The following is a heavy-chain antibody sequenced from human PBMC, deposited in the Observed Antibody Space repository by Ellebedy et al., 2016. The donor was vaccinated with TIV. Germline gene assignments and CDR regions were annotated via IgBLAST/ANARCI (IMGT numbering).Heavy chain of an antibody. D-gene: IGHD4-17*01. CDR3: ATDGSYGDYRSPTHACVI. J-gene: IGHJ3*02. V-gene: IGHV3-7*03. CDR1: GFSFTSYW. CDR2: INQDGSGK. Sequence: GGSLRLSCAASGFSFTSYWMSWVRQAPGKGLEWVSNINQDGSGKYSVDSVKGRFTISRDNAKESLFLQMNSLRAEDTAIYYCATDGSYGDYRSPTHACVIWGQGTLVTVSS.